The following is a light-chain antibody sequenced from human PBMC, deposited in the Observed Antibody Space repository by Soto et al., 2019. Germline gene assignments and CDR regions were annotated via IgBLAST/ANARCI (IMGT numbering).Light chain of an antibody. Sequence: EIVLTQSPGTLSLSPGESLTISCKASQSLGSSYLVWYQQKPGQTPRLLLYGASSRATGIPARFSGSGSGTELTLTISSLQSEDFAVYYCQQYNNWPPITFGQGTRLEIK. V-gene: IGKV3-15*01. CDR2: GAS. CDR1: QSLGSSY. J-gene: IGKJ5*01. CDR3: QQYNNWPPIT.